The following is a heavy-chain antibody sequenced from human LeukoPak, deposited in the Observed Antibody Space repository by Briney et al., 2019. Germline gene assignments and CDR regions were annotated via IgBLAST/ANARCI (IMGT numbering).Heavy chain of an antibody. CDR3: ARDAHYYDSSGYYESEVDY. J-gene: IGHJ4*02. CDR2: ISSSSSYI. Sequence: GGSLRLSCAASGFTFSSYSMNWVSQAPGKGLEWVSSISSSSSYIYYADSVKGRFTISRDNAKNSLYLQMNSLRAEDTAVYYCARDAHYYDSSGYYESEVDYWGQGTLVTVSS. V-gene: IGHV3-21*01. CDR1: GFTFSSYS. D-gene: IGHD3-22*01.